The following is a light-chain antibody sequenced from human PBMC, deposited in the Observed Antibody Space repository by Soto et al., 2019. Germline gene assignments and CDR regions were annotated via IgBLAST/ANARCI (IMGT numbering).Light chain of an antibody. CDR3: QQYGSSGT. CDR1: QSVSNNY. CDR2: GAS. Sequence: EIVLTQSPGTLSLSPGERATLSCRASQSVSNNYLAWYQQKPGQAPRLLIYGASNRATGIPDRFSGSGSGIDFTLTISRLEPEDFAGYYCQQYGSSGTFGQGTKVEIK. J-gene: IGKJ1*01. V-gene: IGKV3-20*01.